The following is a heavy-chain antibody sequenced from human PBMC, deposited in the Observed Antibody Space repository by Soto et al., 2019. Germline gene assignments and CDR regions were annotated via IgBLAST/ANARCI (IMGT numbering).Heavy chain of an antibody. CDR3: ARGLLYATTYFEY. Sequence: QVQLVQSGAEGKKPGSSVKVSCKASGDTFTTNSLNWVRQAPGQGLEWMGGIIPVVGTTKYAQKYQDRVTITGDKSTNTAYMERSSLRSDDPAVYYCARGLLYATTYFEYWGQGTQVTVSS. CDR1: GDTFTTNS. D-gene: IGHD2-8*01. J-gene: IGHJ4*02. V-gene: IGHV1-69*06. CDR2: IIPVVGTT.